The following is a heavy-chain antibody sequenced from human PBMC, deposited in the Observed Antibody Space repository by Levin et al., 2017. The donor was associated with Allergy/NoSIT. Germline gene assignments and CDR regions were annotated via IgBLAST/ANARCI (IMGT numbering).Heavy chain of an antibody. D-gene: IGHD3-10*01. J-gene: IGHJ4*02. CDR2: ISHSGST. V-gene: IGHV4-4*02. Sequence: SCAVSGGSISSSNWWSWVRQPPGKGLEWIGEISHSGSTNYNPSLKSRVTISVDKSKNQFSLKLNSVTAADTAVYYCARLTIRGLFDYWGQGTLVTVSS. CDR1: GGSISSSNW. CDR3: ARLTIRGLFDY.